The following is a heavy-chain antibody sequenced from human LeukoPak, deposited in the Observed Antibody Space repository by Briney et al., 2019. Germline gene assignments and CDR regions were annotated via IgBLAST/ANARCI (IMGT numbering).Heavy chain of an antibody. CDR3: ARGYRSAWTSFDY. D-gene: IGHD6-19*01. CDR1: GFTFSTYT. CDR2: ISSDGRNK. Sequence: GGSLRLSCAASGFTFSTYTMNWVRQAPGKGLEWVSFISSDGRNKYYADSVKGRFTISRDNSESTLFLQMNSLRAEDTAVYYCARGYRSAWTSFDYWGQGTLVTVSS. V-gene: IGHV3-30*04. J-gene: IGHJ4*02.